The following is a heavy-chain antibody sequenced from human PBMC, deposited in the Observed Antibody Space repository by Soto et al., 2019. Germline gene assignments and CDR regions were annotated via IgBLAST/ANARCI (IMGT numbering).Heavy chain of an antibody. V-gene: IGHV4-31*03. Sequence: QVQLQESGPGLVKPSQTLSLTCTVSGDSITSGDYYWSWIRQFPGKGLEWIGYIYYTGNTHYNSSLKSRLTISLDTSKNQFSLRLSSVTAADTAVYYCAKSPLGGDYGFYWGQGILVTVSS. CDR1: GDSITSGDYY. CDR3: AKSPLGGDYGFY. J-gene: IGHJ4*02. CDR2: IYYTGNT. D-gene: IGHD4-17*01.